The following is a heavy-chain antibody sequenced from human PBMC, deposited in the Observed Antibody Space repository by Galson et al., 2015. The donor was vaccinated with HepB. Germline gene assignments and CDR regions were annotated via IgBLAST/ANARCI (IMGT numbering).Heavy chain of an antibody. D-gene: IGHD6-13*01. CDR2: ISYDGSNK. Sequence: SLRLSCAASGFTFSSYAMHWVRQAPGKGLEWVAVISYDGSNKYYADSVKGRFTISRDNSKNTLYLQMNSLRAEDTAVYYCARDGLYSSSRLGTAFDIWGQGTMVTVSS. V-gene: IGHV3-30-3*01. CDR1: GFTFSSYA. CDR3: ARDGLYSSSRLGTAFDI. J-gene: IGHJ3*02.